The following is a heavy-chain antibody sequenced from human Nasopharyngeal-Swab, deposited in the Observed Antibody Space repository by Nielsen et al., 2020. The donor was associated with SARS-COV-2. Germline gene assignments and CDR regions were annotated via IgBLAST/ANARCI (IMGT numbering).Heavy chain of an antibody. V-gene: IGHV3-30*04. D-gene: IGHD3-10*01. J-gene: IGHJ6*04. CDR3: ARDSRWFGELFKTGMDV. CDR2: ISYDGSNK. CDR1: GFTFSSYA. Sequence: GGPLRLSCAASGFTFSSYAMHWVRQAPGKGLEWVAVISYDGSNKYYADSVKGRFTISRDNSKNTLYLQMNSLRAEDTAVYYCARDSRWFGELFKTGMDVWGKGTTVTVSS.